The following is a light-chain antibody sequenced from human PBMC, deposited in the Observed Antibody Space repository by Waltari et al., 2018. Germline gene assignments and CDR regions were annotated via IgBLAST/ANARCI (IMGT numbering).Light chain of an antibody. CDR2: EVS. V-gene: IGLV2-23*02. Sequence: QSALTQPASVSGSPGQSPTISCTGTSSDVGSYNLVSWYQQHPGKAPKLMIYEVSKRPSGVSNRFSGSKSGNTASLTISGLQAEDEAGYYCCSYAGSSTLWVFGTGTKVTVL. CDR3: CSYAGSSTLWV. J-gene: IGLJ1*01. CDR1: SSDVGSYNL.